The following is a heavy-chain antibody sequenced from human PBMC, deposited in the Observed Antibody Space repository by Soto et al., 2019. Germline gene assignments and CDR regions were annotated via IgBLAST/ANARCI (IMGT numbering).Heavy chain of an antibody. CDR2: INHSGST. CDR1: GGSFSGYY. D-gene: IGHD3-3*01. CDR3: ARDLLRIIDDY. Sequence: QVQLQQWGAGLLKPSETLSLTCAVYGGSFSGYYWSWIRQPPGKGLEWIGEINHSGSTNYNPSLKSRVTISVDTSKNQFSLKLSSVTAADTAVYYWARDLLRIIDDYWGQGTLVTVSS. V-gene: IGHV4-34*01. J-gene: IGHJ4*02.